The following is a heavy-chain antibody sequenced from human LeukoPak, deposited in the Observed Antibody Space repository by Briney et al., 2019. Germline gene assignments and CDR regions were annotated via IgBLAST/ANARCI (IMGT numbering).Heavy chain of an antibody. Sequence: ASVKVSCKASGYTFTGYYMHWVRQAPGQGLEWIGWINPNSGGTNHAQKFQGRVTMTIDTYTNIAYMELRSLRSDDTAVYYCARVGGILRATDVFDIWGQGTMVTVS. CDR2: INPNSGGT. J-gene: IGHJ3*02. V-gene: IGHV1-2*02. D-gene: IGHD3-10*01. CDR1: GYTFTGYY. CDR3: ARVGGILRATDVFDI.